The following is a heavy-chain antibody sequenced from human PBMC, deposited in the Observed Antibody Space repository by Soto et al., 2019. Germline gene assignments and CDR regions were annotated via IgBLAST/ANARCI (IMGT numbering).Heavy chain of an antibody. CDR1: GDSVSSNSAA. J-gene: IGHJ6*02. CDR2: TYYRSKWYN. V-gene: IGHV6-1*01. Sequence: SQTLSLTCAISGDSVSSNSAAWNWIRQSPSRGLEWLGRTYYRSKWYNDYAVSVKSRITINPDTSKNQFSLQLNSVTPEDTAVYYCARDREYSSSSYYSYGMDVWGQGTTVTVSS. D-gene: IGHD6-6*01. CDR3: ARDREYSSSSYYSYGMDV.